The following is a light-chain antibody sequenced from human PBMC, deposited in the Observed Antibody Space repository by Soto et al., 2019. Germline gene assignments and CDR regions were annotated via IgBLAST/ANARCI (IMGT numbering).Light chain of an antibody. CDR2: AVS. CDR1: SSDVGGSNY. V-gene: IGLV2-14*01. CDR3: SSYTTSSTLLYV. J-gene: IGLJ1*01. Sequence: QSALTQPASVSGSPGQSITISCTGTSSDVGGSNYVSWYQQHPGKAPKLMIYAVSNRPSGVSTRFSGSKSGNTASLTISGLQAEDEADYHCSSYTTSSTLLYVFGTGTKLTV.